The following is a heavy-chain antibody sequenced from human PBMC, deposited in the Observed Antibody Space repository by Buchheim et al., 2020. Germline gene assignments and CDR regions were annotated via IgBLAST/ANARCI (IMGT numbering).Heavy chain of an antibody. V-gene: IGHV4-4*02. Sequence: QVQLQESGPGLVKPSGTLSLTCAVSGGSISSSNWWSWVCQPPGKGLEWMGEIYPSGRTNYNPSLKSRVTISVAKSRTQFSLKLSSMTAADTAVYYCARDRRVRGYSYGDYYYYGMDVWGQGTT. J-gene: IGHJ6*02. CDR3: ARDRRVRGYSYGDYYYYGMDV. D-gene: IGHD5-18*01. CDR2: IYPSGRT. CDR1: GGSISSSNW.